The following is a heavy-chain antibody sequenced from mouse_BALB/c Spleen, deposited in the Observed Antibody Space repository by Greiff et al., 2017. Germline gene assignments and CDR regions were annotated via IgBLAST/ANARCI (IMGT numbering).Heavy chain of an antibody. J-gene: IGHJ4*01. CDR1: GYTFTTYQ. D-gene: IGHD2-5*01. CDR3: AKSNSHAMDY. CDR2: FHTYNDDT. V-gene: IGHV1-47*01. Sequence: QVQLQQSGAELVKPGASVKMSCKAFGYTFTTYQIQWMKQNHGKSLEWIGNFHTYNDDTKYNEKFKGKAKFTVEKTSSTAFMQQISLTSEDSTVYYYAKSNSHAMDYWGQGTSVTVSS.